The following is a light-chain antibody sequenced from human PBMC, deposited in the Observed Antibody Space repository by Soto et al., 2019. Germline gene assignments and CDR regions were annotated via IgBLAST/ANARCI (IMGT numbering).Light chain of an antibody. CDR3: QQYGSSPT. Sequence: EIVLTQSPGTLSLSPGERATLSCRSSQSVSSNYLAWYQQKPDQAPRLVIYDVSGRATGIPDRFGGSGSGTDFTLTISRLEPEDFAVYYCQQYGSSPTFGQGTKVEIK. CDR1: QSVSSNY. V-gene: IGKV3-20*01. CDR2: DVS. J-gene: IGKJ1*01.